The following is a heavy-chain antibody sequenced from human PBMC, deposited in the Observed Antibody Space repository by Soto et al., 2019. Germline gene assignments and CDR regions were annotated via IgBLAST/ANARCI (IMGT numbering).Heavy chain of an antibody. V-gene: IGHV3-74*01. CDR2: INMDGSST. D-gene: IGHD2-8*02. J-gene: IGHJ4*02. CDR1: GFTFSNDW. Sequence: EVQLVEPGGGLVQPGGSLRLSCAASGFTFSNDWMHWVRQAAGKGLVWVSRINMDGSSTNYADSVKGRFTISRDNAKNTLYLQMNSLRVDDTAIYFCARGPRGVYGNDYWGQGALVTVSS. CDR3: ARGPRGVYGNDY.